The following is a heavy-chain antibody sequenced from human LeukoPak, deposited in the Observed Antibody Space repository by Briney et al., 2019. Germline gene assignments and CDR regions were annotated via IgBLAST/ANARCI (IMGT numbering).Heavy chain of an antibody. V-gene: IGHV3-9*01. CDR3: VKVTAAGFVDH. J-gene: IGHJ4*02. CDR1: GFTFSSYG. CDR2: IGWNSGGI. D-gene: IGHD6-13*01. Sequence: GGSLRLSCAASGFTFSSYGMHWVRQAPGKGLEWVSGIGWNSGGIVYADSVKGRFTISRDNAKNSLYLRMNSLGAEDTAFYYCVKVTAAGFVDHWGQGTLVTVSS.